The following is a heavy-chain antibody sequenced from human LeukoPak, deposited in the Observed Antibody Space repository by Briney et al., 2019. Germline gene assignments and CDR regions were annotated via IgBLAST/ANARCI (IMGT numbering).Heavy chain of an antibody. J-gene: IGHJ4*02. CDR1: GFTFTDHY. Sequence: GGSLRLSCAASGFTFTDHYLDWVRQAPGRGLEWVSGISNIGTTTYYADSVKGRFTISRDNYKNILYLQMNSLRAEDTAVYYCAKERRYFDWFDCWGQGTLVTVSS. CDR3: AKERRYFDWFDC. D-gene: IGHD3-9*01. CDR2: ISNIGTTT. V-gene: IGHV3-23*01.